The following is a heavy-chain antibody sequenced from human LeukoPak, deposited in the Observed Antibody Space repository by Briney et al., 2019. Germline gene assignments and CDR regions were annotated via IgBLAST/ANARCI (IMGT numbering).Heavy chain of an antibody. V-gene: IGHV4-31*03. CDR1: GGSISSGGYY. CDR3: ARVFNYYDSSGYLDY. D-gene: IGHD3-22*01. Sequence: SETLSLTCTVSGGSISSGGYYWSWIRQHPGKGLEWIGYIYYSGSTYYNPSLKSRVTISVDTSKNQFSLKLSSVTAADTAVYYCARVFNYYDSSGYLDYWGQGTLVTVSS. J-gene: IGHJ4*02. CDR2: IYYSGST.